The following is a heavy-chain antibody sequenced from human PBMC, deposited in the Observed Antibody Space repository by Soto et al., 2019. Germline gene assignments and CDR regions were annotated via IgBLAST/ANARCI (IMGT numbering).Heavy chain of an antibody. V-gene: IGHV1-69*01. CDR2: IVPIFGTA. CDR1: GGTFIRSA. Sequence: SVKVACTASGGTFIRSALVWVRQAPGQGPEWMGGIVPIFGTANYAQKFQGRVTITADESTSTAYMELSSLRSEDTAVYYCARGVYYDSRGYYFFLWGQGTLVTVSS. D-gene: IGHD3-22*01. CDR3: ARGVYYDSRGYYFFL. J-gene: IGHJ4*02.